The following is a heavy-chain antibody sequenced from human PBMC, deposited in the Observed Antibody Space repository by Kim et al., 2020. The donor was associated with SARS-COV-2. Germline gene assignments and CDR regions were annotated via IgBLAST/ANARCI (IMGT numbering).Heavy chain of an antibody. CDR1: GFTFSSYG. Sequence: LSLTCAASGFTFSSYGMHWVRQAPGKGLEWVAVIWYDGSNKYYADSVKGRFTISRDNPKNTLYLQMNSLRAEDTAVYYCARDLLVGATSYGMDVWGQGTTVTVSS. V-gene: IGHV3-33*01. J-gene: IGHJ6*02. D-gene: IGHD1-26*01. CDR3: ARDLLVGATSYGMDV. CDR2: IWYDGSNK.